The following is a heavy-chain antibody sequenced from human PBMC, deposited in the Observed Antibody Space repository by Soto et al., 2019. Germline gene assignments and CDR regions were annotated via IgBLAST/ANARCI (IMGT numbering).Heavy chain of an antibody. V-gene: IGHV2-5*01. Sequence: QITLKESGPTLVKPTQTLTLTCTFSGFSLTSSGVAVGWIRQPPGKALEWLALIYWNDDRYYSPSLKSRLTITKDPSKNQVVLTMTNMDPVDTATYYCARRYDPYYFDYWGQGTLVTVSS. D-gene: IGHD1-1*01. J-gene: IGHJ4*02. CDR1: GFSLTSSGVA. CDR3: ARRYDPYYFDY. CDR2: IYWNDDR.